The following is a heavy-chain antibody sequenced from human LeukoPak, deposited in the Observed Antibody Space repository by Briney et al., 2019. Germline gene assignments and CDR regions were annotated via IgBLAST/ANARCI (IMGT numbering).Heavy chain of an antibody. CDR2: IYHSGST. Sequence: PSETLSLTCTVPGYSISSGYYWGCIRQPPRKALEWIGSIYHSGSTYYNPSLKSRVTISVDTSKNQFSLKRSSVTAADTDVYYCARDRLGGGYFDYWGQGTLVTVSS. CDR3: ARDRLGGGYFDY. D-gene: IGHD6-25*01. V-gene: IGHV4-38-2*02. CDR1: GYSISSGYY. J-gene: IGHJ4*02.